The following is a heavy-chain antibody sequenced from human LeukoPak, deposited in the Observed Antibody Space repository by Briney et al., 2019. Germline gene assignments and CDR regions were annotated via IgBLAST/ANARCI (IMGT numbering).Heavy chain of an antibody. CDR3: ARGSYYDGGRQEDFDY. CDR1: GYTFTAYH. D-gene: IGHD3-22*01. J-gene: IGHJ4*02. Sequence: ASVKVSCTASGYTFTAYHMNWVRQAPGQGLEWLGWINPNSGGTNYAQNFQCRVTMTRDTSISTAYMELSRLRSDDPAVYYCARGSYYDGGRQEDFDYWGQGTLVTVSS. CDR2: INPNSGGT. V-gene: IGHV1-2*02.